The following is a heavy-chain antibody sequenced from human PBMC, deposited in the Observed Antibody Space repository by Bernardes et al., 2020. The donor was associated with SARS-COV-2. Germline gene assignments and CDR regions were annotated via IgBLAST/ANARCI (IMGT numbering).Heavy chain of an antibody. Sequence: GESLKISCKGSGYSFTSYWIGWVRQMPGKGLEWMGIIYPGDSDTRYSPSFQGQVTISADKSISTAYLQWSSLKASDTAMYYCARRGSGSYPDHDAFDIWGQGTMVTVSS. V-gene: IGHV5-51*01. CDR3: ARRGSGSYPDHDAFDI. CDR1: GYSFTSYW. CDR2: IYPGDSDT. D-gene: IGHD1-26*01. J-gene: IGHJ3*02.